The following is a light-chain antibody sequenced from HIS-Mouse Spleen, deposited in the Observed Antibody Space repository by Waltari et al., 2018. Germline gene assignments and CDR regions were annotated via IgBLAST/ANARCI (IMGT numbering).Light chain of an antibody. V-gene: IGLV2-14*03. CDR1: SSDVGGYNY. Sequence: QSALTQPASVSGSPGQSITLSCTGPSSDVGGYNYVSWYQQPPGKAPKPMIYDVSNRPSGVSNRFSGSKSGNTASLTISGLQAEDEADYYCSSYTSSSFNVVFGGGTKLTVL. CDR3: SSYTSSSFNVV. CDR2: DVS. J-gene: IGLJ2*01.